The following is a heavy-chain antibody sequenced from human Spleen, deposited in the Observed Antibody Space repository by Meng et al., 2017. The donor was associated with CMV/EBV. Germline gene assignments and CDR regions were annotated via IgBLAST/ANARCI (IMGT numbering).Heavy chain of an antibody. CDR2: INHSGST. J-gene: IGHJ4*02. CDR1: GGSFSGYY. CDR3: ARRVPVLYYFDY. D-gene: IGHD2-2*01. V-gene: IGHV4-34*01. Sequence: QVQLQQWGAGLLKPSETLSLTCAVYGGSFSGYYWSWIRQPPGKGLEWIGEINHSGSTNYNPSLKSRVTISVDTSKNQFSLKLSSVTAADTAVYYCARRVPVLYYFDYWGQGTLGTVSS.